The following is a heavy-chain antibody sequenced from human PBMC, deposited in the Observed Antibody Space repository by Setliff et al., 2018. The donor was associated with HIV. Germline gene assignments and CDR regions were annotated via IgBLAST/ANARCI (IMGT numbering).Heavy chain of an antibody. CDR2: INHSGIT. J-gene: IGHJ4*02. V-gene: IGHV4-34*01. CDR1: GGSFSGYY. Sequence: SETLSLTCAVYGGSFSGYYWSWIRQSPGKGLEWIGEINHSGITNYNPSLKSPVSISVDMSKNQFSLKMSSVTAADTAVYYCARGQPPPGPGMVRGAYSSGSLDYWGRGTPVTVSS. D-gene: IGHD3-10*01. CDR3: ARGQPPPGPGMVRGAYSSGSLDY.